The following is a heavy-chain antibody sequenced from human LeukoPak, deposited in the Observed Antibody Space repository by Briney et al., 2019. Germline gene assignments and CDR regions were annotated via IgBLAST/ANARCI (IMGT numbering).Heavy chain of an antibody. CDR3: ARRYYDSHIYLVHWYFDL. J-gene: IGHJ2*01. Sequence: SETLSLTRTVSGGSISSYYWSWIRQPPGKGLEWIGYIHYSGDTNYNPSLKSRVTISVDPSKNQFSLKLISVTAADTAVYYCARRYYDSHIYLVHWYFDLWGRGILVTVSS. CDR2: IHYSGDT. CDR1: GGSISSYY. D-gene: IGHD3-22*01. V-gene: IGHV4-59*01.